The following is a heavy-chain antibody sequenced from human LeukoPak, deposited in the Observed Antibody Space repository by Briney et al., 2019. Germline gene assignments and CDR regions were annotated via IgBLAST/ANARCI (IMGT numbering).Heavy chain of an antibody. J-gene: IGHJ3*02. D-gene: IGHD2-15*01. V-gene: IGHV1-2*02. CDR3: ARDRCSGGSCYGHDAFDI. CDR2: INPNSGGT. Sequence: ASVKVSCKASGYTFTSYDINWVRQAPGQGLERMGWINPNSGGTNYAQKFQGRVTMTRDTSISTAYMELSRLRSDDTALYYCARDRCSGGSCYGHDAFDIWGQGTMVTVSS. CDR1: GYTFTSYD.